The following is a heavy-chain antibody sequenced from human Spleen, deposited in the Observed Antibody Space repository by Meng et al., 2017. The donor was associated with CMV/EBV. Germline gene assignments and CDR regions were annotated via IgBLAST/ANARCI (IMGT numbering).Heavy chain of an antibody. CDR1: FSSYG. V-gene: IGHV3-33*06. J-gene: IGHJ4*02. Sequence: FSSYGMHWVRQAPGKGLEWVAVILYDGSNKYYADSVKGRFTISRDNSKNTLYLQMNSLRAEDTAVYYCAKDQGGGYCSSTSCYPAYWGQGTLVTVSS. CDR2: ILYDGSNK. D-gene: IGHD2-2*01. CDR3: AKDQGGGYCSSTSCYPAY.